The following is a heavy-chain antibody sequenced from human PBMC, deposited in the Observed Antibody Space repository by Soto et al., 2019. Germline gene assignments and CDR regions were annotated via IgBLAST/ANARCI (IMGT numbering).Heavy chain of an antibody. CDR1: GGTFSSYR. V-gene: IGHV1-69*13. Sequence: SVKVSCKASGGTFSSYRINWVRQAPGQGLEWVGGIVPIYRTADYAQKFQGRVTITADESARTAYLEVRSLKSQDTAVYYCARDSGAKLSSSWGQGTLVTVS. D-gene: IGHD6-13*01. CDR2: IVPIYRTA. J-gene: IGHJ4*02. CDR3: ARDSGAKLSSS.